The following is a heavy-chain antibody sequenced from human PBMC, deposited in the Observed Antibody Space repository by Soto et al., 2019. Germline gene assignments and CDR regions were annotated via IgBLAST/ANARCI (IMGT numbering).Heavy chain of an antibody. J-gene: IGHJ4*02. CDR1: GFTFSTYD. CDR3: ARRGERTPYYFDY. Sequence: QVQLVESGGGVVQPGRSLTLTCAASGFTFSTYDMHWVRQAPGKGLEWVAVISYDGSNKYYADSVKGRVTISRDNSRNTVYLQMNSLRAEVTAVYYCARRGERTPYYFDYWGQGTLVTVSS. D-gene: IGHD3-16*01. V-gene: IGHV3-30-3*01. CDR2: ISYDGSNK.